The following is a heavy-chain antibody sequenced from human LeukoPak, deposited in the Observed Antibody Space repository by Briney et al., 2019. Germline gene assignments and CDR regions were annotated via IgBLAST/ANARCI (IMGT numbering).Heavy chain of an antibody. CDR3: ARLPDPYYYYYMDV. V-gene: IGHV3-48*03. Sequence: GGSLRLSCAASGFSFSTYDMNWVRQAPGKGLEWVSYTTSTGRTTYYADSVKGRFTISRDNAKHSLYLQMNGLRVEDTAVYYCARLPDPYYYYYMDVWGKGTTVTVSS. J-gene: IGHJ6*03. CDR2: TTSTGRTT. CDR1: GFSFSTYD.